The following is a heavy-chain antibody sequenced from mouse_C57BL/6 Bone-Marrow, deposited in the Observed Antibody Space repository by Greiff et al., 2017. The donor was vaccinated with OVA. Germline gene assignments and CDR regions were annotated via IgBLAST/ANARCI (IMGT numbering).Heavy chain of an antibody. D-gene: IGHD1-1*01. J-gene: IGHJ3*01. CDR2: IDPSDSYT. V-gene: IGHV1-50*01. CDR3: HYGSSRFAY. Sequence: QVQLQQPGAELVKPGASVKLSCKASGYTFTSYWMQWVKQRPGQGLEWIGEIDPSDSYTNYNQKFKGKATLTVDTSSSTAYMQLSSLTSEDSAVYYCHYGSSRFAYWGQGTLVTVSA. CDR1: GYTFTSYW.